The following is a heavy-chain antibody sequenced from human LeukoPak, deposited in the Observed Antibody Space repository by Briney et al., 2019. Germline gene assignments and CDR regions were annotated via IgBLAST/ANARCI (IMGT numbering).Heavy chain of an antibody. V-gene: IGHV1-2*04. J-gene: IGHJ4*02. CDR1: GYTFTGYY. CDR3: ARGAIQLWLIGGGYFDY. Sequence: ASVKVSCKASGYTFTGYYMHWVRQAPGQGLEWMGWINPNSGGTNYAQKFQGWVTMTRDTSTSTAYMELSRLRSDDTAVYYCARGAIQLWLIGGGYFDYWGQGTLVTVSS. CDR2: INPNSGGT. D-gene: IGHD5-18*01.